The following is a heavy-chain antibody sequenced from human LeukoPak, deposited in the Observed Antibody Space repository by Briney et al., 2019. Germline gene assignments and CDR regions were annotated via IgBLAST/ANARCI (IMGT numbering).Heavy chain of an antibody. CDR1: GLTFSSYV. Sequence: GGSLRLSRTASGLTFSSYVMSWVRQAPGKGLEWVSTISGSGGSTFYAHSVRGRFTISRDHSRSTLYLQMNSLRAEDTATYYCSLRRADSSGYDYVCWGQRTLVTV. CDR2: ISGSGGST. J-gene: IGHJ1*01. D-gene: IGHD3-22*01. V-gene: IGHV3-23*01. CDR3: SLRRADSSGYDYVC.